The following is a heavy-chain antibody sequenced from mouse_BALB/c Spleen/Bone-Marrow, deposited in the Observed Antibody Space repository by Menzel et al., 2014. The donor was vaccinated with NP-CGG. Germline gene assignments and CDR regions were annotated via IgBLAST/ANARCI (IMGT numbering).Heavy chain of an antibody. D-gene: IGHD1-1*01. CDR2: INPDSSTI. V-gene: IGHV4-1*02. Sequence: VQLKESGGGLVQPGGSLKLSCAASGFDFSGYWMSWVRQAPRKGLEWIGEINPDSSTINYTPSLKDKFIISRDNAKNTLYLQMSKVRSEDTALYYCARLNYYGSLFVWGAGTTVTVSS. CDR1: GFDFSGYW. CDR3: ARLNYYGSLFV. J-gene: IGHJ1*01.